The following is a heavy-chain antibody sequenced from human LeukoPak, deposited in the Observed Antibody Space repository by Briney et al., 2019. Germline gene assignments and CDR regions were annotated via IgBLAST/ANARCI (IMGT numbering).Heavy chain of an antibody. D-gene: IGHD3-9*01. CDR3: ARLTGYSSESWFDP. CDR2: IYYSGST. J-gene: IGHJ5*02. V-gene: IGHV4-39*07. CDR1: GVSISSSSYY. Sequence: PSETLSLTCTVSGVSISSSSYYWGWIRQPPGKGLEWIGSIYYSGSTYYNPSLKSRVTISVDTSKNQFSLKLSSVTAADTAVYYCARLTGYSSESWFDPWGQGTLVTVSS.